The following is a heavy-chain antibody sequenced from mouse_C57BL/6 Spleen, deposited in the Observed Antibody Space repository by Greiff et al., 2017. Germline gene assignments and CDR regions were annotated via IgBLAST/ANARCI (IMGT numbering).Heavy chain of an antibody. Sequence: ESGPGLVKPSQSLSLTCSVTGYSIPSGYYWNWIRQFPGNKLEWMGYISYDGSNNYNPSLKNRISITRDTSKNQFFLKLNSVTTEDTATYYCARGDYSNYDYWGQGTTLTVSS. D-gene: IGHD2-5*01. CDR3: ARGDYSNYDY. CDR1: GYSIPSGYY. V-gene: IGHV3-6*01. CDR2: ISYDGSN. J-gene: IGHJ2*01.